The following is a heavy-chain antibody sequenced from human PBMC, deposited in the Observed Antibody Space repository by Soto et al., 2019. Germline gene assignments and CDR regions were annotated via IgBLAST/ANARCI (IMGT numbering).Heavy chain of an antibody. CDR1: GYTFTSYA. V-gene: IGHV1-3*01. CDR2: INAGNGNT. D-gene: IGHD2-15*01. J-gene: IGHJ5*02. CDR3: ARDWNSQLLLGWFDP. Sequence: ASVKVSCKASGYTFTSYAMHWVRQAPGQRLEWMGWINAGNGNTKYSQKFQGRVTITRDTSASTAYMELSSLRSEDTAVYYCARDWNSQLLLGWFDPCGQRPLGSVSS.